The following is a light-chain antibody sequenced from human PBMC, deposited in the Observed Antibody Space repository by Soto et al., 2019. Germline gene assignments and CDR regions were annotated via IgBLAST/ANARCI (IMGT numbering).Light chain of an antibody. CDR1: QSVAANY. V-gene: IGKV3-20*01. CDR2: GAS. Sequence: EVVLTQSPCTLSLSPGERATLSCRAIQSVAANYLAWYQQKRGQAPRLLIYGASSGATGIPDRFSGSGSGTDFTLTISRLEPEDFSVYYCHQYGTAPLTFGPGTKVDIK. CDR3: HQYGTAPLT. J-gene: IGKJ3*01.